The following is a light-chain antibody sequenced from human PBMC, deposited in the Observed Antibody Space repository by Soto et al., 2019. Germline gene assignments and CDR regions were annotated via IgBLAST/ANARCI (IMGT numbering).Light chain of an antibody. CDR3: QQTYSTLSIT. CDR1: ESIARH. V-gene: IGKV1-39*01. CDR2: AAS. J-gene: IGKJ5*01. Sequence: DIQMTQSPSSLSASVGDRVTITCRASESIARHLNWYQQKPGRAPKLLIYAASSLQNGVPSRFRGGVSGTDFTLTISNLQPEDFATYYCQQTYSTLSITFGPGTRLEIK.